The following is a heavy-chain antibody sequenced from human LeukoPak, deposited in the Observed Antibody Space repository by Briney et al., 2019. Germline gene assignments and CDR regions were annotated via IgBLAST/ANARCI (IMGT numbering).Heavy chain of an antibody. CDR3: ARRQLRYFDWLRRIFYFDY. J-gene: IGHJ4*02. CDR1: GGSFSGYY. Sequence: SETLSLTCAVYGGSFSGYYWSWIRQPPGKGLEWIGEINHSGSTNYNPSLKSRVTISVDTSKNQFSLKLSSVTAADTAVYYCARRQLRYFDWLRRIFYFDYWGQGTLVAVSS. CDR2: INHSGST. D-gene: IGHD3-9*01. V-gene: IGHV4-34*01.